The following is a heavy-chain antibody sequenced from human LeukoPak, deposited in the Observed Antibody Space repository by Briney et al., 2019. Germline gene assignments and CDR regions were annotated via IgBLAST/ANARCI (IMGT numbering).Heavy chain of an antibody. D-gene: IGHD3-22*01. J-gene: IGHJ3*02. CDR2: ISGSGGST. V-gene: IGHV3-23*01. CDR1: GFTFSSYA. CDR3: AKRYYYDSSGSEDAFDI. Sequence: GGSLRLSCAASGFTFSSYAMSWVRQAPGKGLEWVSAISGSGGSTYYADSVKGRFTISRDNSKNTLYLQKNSLRAEDTAVYYCAKRYYYDSSGSEDAFDIWGQGTMVTVSS.